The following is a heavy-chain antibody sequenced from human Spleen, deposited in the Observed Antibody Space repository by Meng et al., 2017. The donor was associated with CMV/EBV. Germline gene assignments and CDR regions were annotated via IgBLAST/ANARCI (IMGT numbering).Heavy chain of an antibody. CDR2: ISAYNGNT. CDR3: ARDRKVGAISIRIQNWFDP. D-gene: IGHD1-26*01. J-gene: IGHJ5*02. Sequence: ASVKVSCKASGYTFTSYGISWVRQAPGQGLEWMGWISAYNGNTNYAQKFQGRVTMTTDTSTNTAYMELWSLRSDDTAVYYCARDRKVGAISIRIQNWFDPWGQGTLVTVSS. CDR1: GYTFTSYG. V-gene: IGHV1-18*01.